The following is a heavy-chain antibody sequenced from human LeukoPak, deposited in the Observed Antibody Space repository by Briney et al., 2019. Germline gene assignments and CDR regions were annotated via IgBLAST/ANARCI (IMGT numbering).Heavy chain of an antibody. CDR3: ARDQEAFDY. V-gene: IGHV1-46*01. CDR1: GYSFTSNY. Sequence: ASVKVSCKASGYSFTSNYIHWVRQAPGQGLEWMGMIYPRDGSTSYAQKFQGRVTVTRDTSTSTVHMELSGLRSEDTAVYYCARDQEAFDYWGQGTLVTVPS. CDR2: IYPRDGST. J-gene: IGHJ4*02.